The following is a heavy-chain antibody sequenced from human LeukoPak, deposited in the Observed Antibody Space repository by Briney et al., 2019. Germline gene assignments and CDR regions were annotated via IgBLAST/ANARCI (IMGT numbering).Heavy chain of an antibody. CDR1: GFTFSGSG. J-gene: IGHJ5*02. D-gene: IGHD2-2*01. V-gene: IGHV3-73*01. Sequence: GSLRLSCAASGFTFSGSGMHWVRQASGEGVEWVGRIRSKANSYATAYAASVKGRFTISRDDSKNTAYLQMNSLKTEDTAVYYYTRDIVVVPAAIVRSYNWFDPWGQGTLVTVSS. CDR2: IRSKANSYAT. CDR3: TRDIVVVPAAIVRSYNWFDP.